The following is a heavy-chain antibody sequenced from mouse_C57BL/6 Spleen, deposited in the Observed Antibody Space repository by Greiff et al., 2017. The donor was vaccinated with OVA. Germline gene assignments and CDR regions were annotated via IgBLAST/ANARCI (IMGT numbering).Heavy chain of an antibody. CDR2: ISSGGGYT. CDR3: ARHYGSSLAWFAY. Sequence: EVQLVESGGDLVKPGGSLKLSCAASGFTFSSYGMSWVRQTPDKRLEWVATISSGGGYTYYPDSVKGRFTISRDNAKNTLYLQMSSLKSEDTAMYYCARHYGSSLAWFAYWGQGTLVTVSA. V-gene: IGHV5-6*01. D-gene: IGHD1-1*01. J-gene: IGHJ3*01. CDR1: GFTFSSYG.